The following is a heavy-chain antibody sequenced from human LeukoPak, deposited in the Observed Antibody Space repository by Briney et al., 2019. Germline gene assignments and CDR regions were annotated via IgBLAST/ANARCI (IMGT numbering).Heavy chain of an antibody. Sequence: GGSLRLSCAASGFTFSIYEMNWVRQAPGEGREWVSYISSSGRTIYYADSVKGRFTISRDNSKNTLYLQMDSLRADDTAVFFCARDSIRQQLYYFDYWGRGTLVTVSS. CDR1: GFTFSIYE. CDR3: ARDSIRQQLYYFDY. J-gene: IGHJ4*02. D-gene: IGHD6-13*01. V-gene: IGHV3-48*03. CDR2: ISSSGRTI.